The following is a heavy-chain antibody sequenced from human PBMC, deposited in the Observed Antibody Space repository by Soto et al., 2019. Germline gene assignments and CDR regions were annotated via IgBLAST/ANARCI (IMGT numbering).Heavy chain of an antibody. CDR2: IIPIFGTA. Sequence: VQLVQSGAEVKKPGSSVKVSCKAPGGTFSSYAISWVRQAPGQGLEWMGGIIPIFGTAKYAQKFQGRVRITADESTSTGYMALSSLRSEDTALYYCARSQGGSSSLDIYYYYYYGMDVWCQGTTVTVSS. V-gene: IGHV1-69*01. J-gene: IGHJ6*02. CDR3: ARSQGGSSSLDIYYYYYYGMDV. CDR1: GGTFSSYA. D-gene: IGHD2-15*01.